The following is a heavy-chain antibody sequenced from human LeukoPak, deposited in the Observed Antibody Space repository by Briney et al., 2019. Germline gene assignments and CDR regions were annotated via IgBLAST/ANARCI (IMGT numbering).Heavy chain of an antibody. CDR3: ARQMSYPYYFDY. Sequence: SETLSLTXTVSGGSISSSSYYWGWIRQPPGKGLDWIGSIYYSGSTYYNPSLKSRVTISVDTSKNQFSLKLSSVTAADTAVYYCARQMSYPYYFDYWGQGTLVTVSS. D-gene: IGHD3-16*02. CDR1: GGSISSSSYY. V-gene: IGHV4-39*01. J-gene: IGHJ4*02. CDR2: IYYSGST.